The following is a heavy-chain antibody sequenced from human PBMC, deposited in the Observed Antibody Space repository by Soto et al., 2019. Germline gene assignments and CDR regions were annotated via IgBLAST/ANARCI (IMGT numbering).Heavy chain of an antibody. Sequence: PSEPLSVTSTVAGDSINNYYLIWLRQPPGKRLEWIGYIYYTGITTYNPSLESRVTMSVDTSKNQFSLKLSSVNAADTAVYYCAKYRRSEAEGFTLDFWGRGTLVTVSA. CDR2: IYYTGIT. V-gene: IGHV4-59*01. D-gene: IGHD2-2*01. J-gene: IGHJ4*02. CDR1: GDSINNYY. CDR3: AKYRRSEAEGFTLDF.